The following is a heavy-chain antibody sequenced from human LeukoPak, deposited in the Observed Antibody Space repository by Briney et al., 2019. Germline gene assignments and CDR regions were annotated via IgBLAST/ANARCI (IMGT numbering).Heavy chain of an antibody. CDR2: TYSSGTT. CDR3: ARDGGGYAYGGFFDY. CDR1: GFTFSSYA. J-gene: IGHJ4*02. Sequence: PGGSLRLSCAASGFTFSSYAMHWVRQAPGKGLEWVSVTYSSGTTYYSDSVKGRFTNSRDTSQNTLYLEMKSLRAEDTAVYYCARDGGGYAYGGFFDYWGQGTLVTVSS. V-gene: IGHV3-66*01. D-gene: IGHD5-18*01.